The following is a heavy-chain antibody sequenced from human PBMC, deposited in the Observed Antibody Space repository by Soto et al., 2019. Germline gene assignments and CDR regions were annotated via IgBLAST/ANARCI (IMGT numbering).Heavy chain of an antibody. CDR3: AKVLPGVAISSGMDV. Sequence: GGSLRLSCAASGFTVSTYGMTWVRQAPGKGLEWVSGIGDNGGRPYHAYAGSVKGRFTISRDNSMNTLFLQMNSLRPEDTAVYYCAKVLPGVAISSGMDVWGQGTTVTVSS. V-gene: IGHV3-23*01. CDR1: GFTVSTYG. J-gene: IGHJ6*02. CDR2: IGDNGGRP. D-gene: IGHD6-6*01.